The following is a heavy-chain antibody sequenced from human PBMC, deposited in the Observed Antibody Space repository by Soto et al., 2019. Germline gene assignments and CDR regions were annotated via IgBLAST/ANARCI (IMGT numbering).Heavy chain of an antibody. V-gene: IGHV4-59*01. J-gene: IGHJ5*02. CDR2: IYYSGST. CDR1: GGSISSYY. D-gene: IGHD5-12*01. Sequence: SETLSLTCTVSGGSISSYYWSWIRQPPGKGLEWIGYIYYSGSTNYNPSPKSRVTISVDTSKNQFSLKLSSVTAADTAVYYCARGPLEMATIRANWFDPWGQGTLVTVSS. CDR3: ARGPLEMATIRANWFDP.